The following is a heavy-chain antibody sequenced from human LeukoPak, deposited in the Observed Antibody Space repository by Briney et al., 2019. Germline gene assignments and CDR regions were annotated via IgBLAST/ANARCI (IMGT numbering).Heavy chain of an antibody. D-gene: IGHD6-19*01. CDR3: ARKRQVAGLDY. CDR2: ISSSSSYI. J-gene: IGHJ4*02. CDR1: GFTFSSYS. V-gene: IGHV3-21*01. Sequence: NSGGSLRLSCAASGFTFSSYSMNWVRQAPGKGLEWVSSISSSSSYIYYADSVKGRFTISRDNAKNTLYLQMNSLRAEDTAVYYCARKRQVAGLDYWGQGTLVTVSS.